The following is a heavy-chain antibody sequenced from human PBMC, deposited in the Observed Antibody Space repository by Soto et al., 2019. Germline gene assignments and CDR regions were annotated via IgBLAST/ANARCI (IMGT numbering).Heavy chain of an antibody. Sequence: GASVKVSCKVSGYTLTELSMHWVRQAPGKGLEWMGGFDPEDGETIYAQKFQGRVTMTEDTSTDTAYMELSSLRSEDTAVYYCATDLGFGTAGDWFDPWGQGTLVTVSS. D-gene: IGHD3-16*01. V-gene: IGHV1-24*01. CDR2: FDPEDGET. CDR1: GYTLTELS. CDR3: ATDLGFGTAGDWFDP. J-gene: IGHJ5*02.